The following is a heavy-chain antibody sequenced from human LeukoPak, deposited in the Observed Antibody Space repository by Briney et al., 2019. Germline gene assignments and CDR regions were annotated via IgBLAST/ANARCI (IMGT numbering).Heavy chain of an antibody. CDR2: INPNSGGT. J-gene: IGHJ3*02. CDR1: GYTFTGYY. Sequence: ASVKVSCKASGYTFTGYYMHWVRQAPGQGLEWMGWINPNSGGTNYAQKFQGRVTMTRDTSISTAYMELSRLRSDGTAVYYCARERSDIVVVPAADEGSDAFDIWGQGTMVTVSS. D-gene: IGHD2-2*01. V-gene: IGHV1-2*02. CDR3: ARERSDIVVVPAADEGSDAFDI.